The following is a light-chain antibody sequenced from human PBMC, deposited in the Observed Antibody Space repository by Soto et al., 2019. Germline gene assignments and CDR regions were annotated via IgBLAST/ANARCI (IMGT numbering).Light chain of an antibody. CDR1: QSVSSSY. Sequence: EIVLTQSPGTLSLSPGERATLSCRASQSVSSSYLAWYQQKPGQAPRLLIYGASSRAPGIPDRFSGSRSATEFTLTMSRLEPEDFAVYYCQQYGSSSGLTFGGGTKVEIK. J-gene: IGKJ4*01. V-gene: IGKV3-20*01. CDR3: QQYGSSSGLT. CDR2: GAS.